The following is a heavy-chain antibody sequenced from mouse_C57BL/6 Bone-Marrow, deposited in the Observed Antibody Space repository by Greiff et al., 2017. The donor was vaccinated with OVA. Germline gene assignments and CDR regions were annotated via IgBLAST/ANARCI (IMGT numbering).Heavy chain of an antibody. J-gene: IGHJ4*01. Sequence: EVKLVESGGGLVQPGGSLKLSCAASGFTFSDYGMAWVRQAPRKGPEWVAFISNLAYSIYYADTVTGLFTISRENATNTLYLEMSSLRSEDTATYYCARHNAALAMDYWGQGTSLTVSS. D-gene: IGHD1-2*01. CDR2: ISNLAYSI. CDR3: ARHNAALAMDY. V-gene: IGHV5-15*01. CDR1: GFTFSDYG.